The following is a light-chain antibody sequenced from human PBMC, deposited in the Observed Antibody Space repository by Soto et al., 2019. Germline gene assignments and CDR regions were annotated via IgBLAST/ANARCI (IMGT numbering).Light chain of an antibody. CDR1: QGISSY. Sequence: AIRMTQSPSSLSASTGDRVTITFRASQGISSYLAWYQQKPGKAPKLLIYAASTLQSGVPSRFSGSGSGTDFTLTISCLQSEDFATYYCQQANSFPITFGQGTRLEIK. J-gene: IGKJ5*01. CDR2: AAS. CDR3: QQANSFPIT. V-gene: IGKV1-8*01.